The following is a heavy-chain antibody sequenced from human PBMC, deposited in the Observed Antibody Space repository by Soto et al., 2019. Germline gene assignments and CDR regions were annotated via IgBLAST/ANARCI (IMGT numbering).Heavy chain of an antibody. CDR3: AKRFLEWSGPYDAFDI. J-gene: IGHJ3*02. D-gene: IGHD3-3*01. CDR1: GFTFSSYG. V-gene: IGHV3-30*18. CDR2: ISYDGRNK. Sequence: GGSLRLSCAASGFTFSSYGMHWVRQAPGKGLEWVAVISYDGRNKYYEDTVKGRFTISRDNSKKTLYLQMNNLRAEEKDIYYSAKRFLEWSGPYDAFDIWGQGTMVTVSS.